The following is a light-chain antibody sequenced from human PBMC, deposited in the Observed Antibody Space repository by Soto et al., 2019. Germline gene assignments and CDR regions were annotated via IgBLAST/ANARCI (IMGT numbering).Light chain of an antibody. CDR3: QAYDYSLTASV. CDR2: GNR. Sequence: QSVLTQPPSVSGAPGQRGTISCTGNSSNLGAGYDVQWYQQLPGAAPKLVIFGNRNRSSGVPERFYGSKSGTSASLAITGLQTEDEADYYCQAYDYSLTASVFGGGTKVTVL. V-gene: IGLV1-40*01. CDR1: SSNLGAGYD. J-gene: IGLJ3*02.